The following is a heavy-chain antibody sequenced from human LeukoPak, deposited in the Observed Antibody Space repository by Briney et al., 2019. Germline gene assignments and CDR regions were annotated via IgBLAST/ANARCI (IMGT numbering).Heavy chain of an antibody. V-gene: IGHV4-39*01. Sequence: SETLSLTCTVSGRSISSSSYYWGWIRQPPGKGLERIGSIYYSGSTYYNPSLKSRVTISVDTSKHQFSLKLSYVTAADTAVYCCARGETDYGDYVGFDPWGQGTLVTVSS. J-gene: IGHJ5*02. CDR1: GRSISSSSYY. CDR2: IYYSGST. D-gene: IGHD4-17*01. CDR3: ARGETDYGDYVGFDP.